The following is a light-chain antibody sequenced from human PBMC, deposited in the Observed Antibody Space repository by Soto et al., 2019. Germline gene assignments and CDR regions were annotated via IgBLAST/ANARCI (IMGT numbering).Light chain of an antibody. Sequence: EIVLTQSPGTLSLSPGERATLSCRASQSVSSSYLAWYQQKPGQAPRLLIYGASSRATGIPDRFSGSGAGTDFTLTISSLEPEDVAGYYCQQYGSPPRTFGQGTRLDIK. CDR3: QQYGSPPRT. CDR1: QSVSSSY. J-gene: IGKJ1*01. CDR2: GAS. V-gene: IGKV3-20*01.